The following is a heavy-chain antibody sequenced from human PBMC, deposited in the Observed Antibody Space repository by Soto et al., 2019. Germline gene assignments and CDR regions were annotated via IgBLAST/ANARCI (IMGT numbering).Heavy chain of an antibody. V-gene: IGHV4-59*02. CDR3: ARGFDFWSGYEAGY. D-gene: IGHD3-3*01. CDR1: GDSVTSHY. J-gene: IGHJ4*02. Sequence: LSLTCSFSGDSVTSHYLTWIRQSPEKGLEWIGYMHYTGFSHYSPSLKSRLTISVDTAKNQFTLQLTSVTVADTAVYYCARGFDFWSGYEAGYWGQGTLVTVSS. CDR2: MHYTGFS.